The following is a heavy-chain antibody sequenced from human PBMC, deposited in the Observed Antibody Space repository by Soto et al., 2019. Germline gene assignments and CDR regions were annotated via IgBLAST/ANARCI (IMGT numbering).Heavy chain of an antibody. J-gene: IGHJ6*02. D-gene: IGHD2-15*01. V-gene: IGHV4-30-4*01. CDR2: IYYSGST. Sequence: SETLSLTCTVSGGSISSGDYYWSWIRQPPGKGLEWIGYIYYSGSTYYNPPLKSRVTISVDTSKNQFSLKLSSVTAADTAVYYCASGGCSGGSCYFSYYGMDVWGQGTTVTVSS. CDR3: ASGGCSGGSCYFSYYGMDV. CDR1: GGSISSGDYY.